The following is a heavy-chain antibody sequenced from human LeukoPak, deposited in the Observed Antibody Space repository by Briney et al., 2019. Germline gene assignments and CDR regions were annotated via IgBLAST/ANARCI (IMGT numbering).Heavy chain of an antibody. CDR1: GGSFSGYY. CDR3: ARGPVAAASTGDY. D-gene: IGHD6-13*01. J-gene: IGHJ4*02. Sequence: PSETLSLTCAVYGGSFSGYYWSWIRQPPGKGLEWIGEINHSGSTNYNPSLKSRVTISVDTSKNQFSLKLSSVTAADTAVYYCARGPVAAASTGDYWGQGTLVTVSS. V-gene: IGHV4-34*01. CDR2: INHSGST.